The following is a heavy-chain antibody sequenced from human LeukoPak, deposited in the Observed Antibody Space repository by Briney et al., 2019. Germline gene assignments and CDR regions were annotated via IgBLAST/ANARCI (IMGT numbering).Heavy chain of an antibody. J-gene: IGHJ6*03. CDR1: GFTFSSYA. CDR2: ISGSGGST. Sequence: GGSLRLSCAASGFTFSSYAMSWVRQAPGKGLEWVSGISGSGGSTYYADSVKGRFTISRDNSKNTLYLQMNSLRAEDTAVYYCAKDPDYYYYYYMDVWGKGTTVTVSS. V-gene: IGHV3-23*01. CDR3: AKDPDYYYYYYMDV.